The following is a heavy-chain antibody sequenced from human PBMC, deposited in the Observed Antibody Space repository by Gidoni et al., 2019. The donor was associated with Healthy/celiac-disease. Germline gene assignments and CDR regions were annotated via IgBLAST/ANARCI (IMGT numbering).Heavy chain of an antibody. CDR3: AKDVGGLYYDYVWGSPSFDY. D-gene: IGHD3-16*01. J-gene: IGHJ4*02. CDR1: GFTFSSYA. V-gene: IGHV3-23*01. Sequence: EVQLLESGGGLVQPGGSLRLSCAASGFTFSSYAMSWVRQAPGKGLEWVSAISGSGGSTYYADSVKGRFTISRDNSKNTLYLQMNSLRAEDTAVYYCAKDVGGLYYDYVWGSPSFDYWGQGTLVTVSS. CDR2: ISGSGGST.